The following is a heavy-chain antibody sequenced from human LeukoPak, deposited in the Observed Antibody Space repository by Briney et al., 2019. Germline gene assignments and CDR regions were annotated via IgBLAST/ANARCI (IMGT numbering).Heavy chain of an antibody. J-gene: IGHJ4*02. CDR2: IYHSGST. D-gene: IGHD3-22*01. CDR1: GGSISSSNW. Sequence: TSGTLSLTCAVSGGSISSSNWWSWVRQPPGKGLEWIGEIYHSGSTNYNPSLKSRVTISVDKSKNLFSLKMTSVTAADTAVYYCASGVKDRSGYYYFDYWGQGTLVTVSS. V-gene: IGHV4-4*02. CDR3: ASGVKDRSGYYYFDY.